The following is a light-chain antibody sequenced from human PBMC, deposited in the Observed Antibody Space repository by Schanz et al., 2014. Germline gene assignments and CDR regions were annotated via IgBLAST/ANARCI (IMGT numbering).Light chain of an antibody. V-gene: IGLV1-40*01. CDR3: SSYTSSSTLDVV. CDR2: GNN. CDR1: SSNIGAGYD. Sequence: QSVLTQPPSVSGAPGQRVTISCTGSSSNIGAGYDVHWYQQFPGRAPKLVIYGNNNRPSGVPHRFSGSKSGASASLAITGLQAEDEADYYCSSYTSSSTLDVVFGGGTKLTVL. J-gene: IGLJ2*01.